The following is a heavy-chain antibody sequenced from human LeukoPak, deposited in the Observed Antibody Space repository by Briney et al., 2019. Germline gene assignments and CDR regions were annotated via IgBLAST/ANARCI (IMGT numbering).Heavy chain of an antibody. D-gene: IGHD6-13*01. J-gene: IGHJ4*02. V-gene: IGHV3-20*04. CDR2: INWNGGRT. CDR3: ARIFGSSWPIDY. CDR1: GFTFDDYG. Sequence: GGSLRLSCAASGFTFDDYGMSWVRQAPGKGLEWVSGINWNGGRTDYADSVKGRFTISRDNAKNSLYLQMNSLRAEDTALYYCARIFGSSWPIDYWGQGTLVTVSS.